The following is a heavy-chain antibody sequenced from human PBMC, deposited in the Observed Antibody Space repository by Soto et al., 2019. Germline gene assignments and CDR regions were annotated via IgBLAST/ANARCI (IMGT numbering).Heavy chain of an antibody. Sequence: QVQLVESGGGVVQPRRSLRLSCAASGFTFSSYAMHWVRQAPGKGLEWVAVISYDGSNKYYADSVKGRFTISRDNSKNTMYLQMNSLRAEDTAVYYCARDLVSGTSYWGQGTLVTVSS. CDR3: ARDLVSGTSY. V-gene: IGHV3-30-3*01. J-gene: IGHJ4*02. CDR1: GFTFSSYA. D-gene: IGHD1-26*01. CDR2: ISYDGSNK.